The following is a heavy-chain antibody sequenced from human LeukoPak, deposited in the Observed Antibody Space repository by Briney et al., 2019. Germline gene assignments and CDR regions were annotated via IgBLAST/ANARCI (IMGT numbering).Heavy chain of an antibody. J-gene: IGHJ6*02. Sequence: GGSLRLSCVASGFTFSDYYMNWIRQAPGKGLELVSYITTSGSTIYYIDSVKGRFTISRDNAKNSLYLQMNSLRGEDTAVYYCARSNSYGYVRTMDVWGQGTTVTVSS. CDR2: ITTSGSTI. V-gene: IGHV3-11*01. D-gene: IGHD5-18*01. CDR3: ARSNSYGYVRTMDV. CDR1: GFTFSDYY.